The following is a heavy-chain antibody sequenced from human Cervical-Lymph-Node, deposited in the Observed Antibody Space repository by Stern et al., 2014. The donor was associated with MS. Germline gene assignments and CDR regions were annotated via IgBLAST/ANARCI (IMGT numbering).Heavy chain of an antibody. V-gene: IGHV1-24*01. CDR1: GYTLRELS. D-gene: IGHD3-3*01. CDR3: ATVHHLSILKNYDLWSGYLLEY. CDR2: FDPEDGET. Sequence: QVQLVQSGAEVKKPGASVKVSCKVSGYTLRELSMHWVRQAPGKGLEWMGGFDPEDGETIYAQKFQARVTMTEDTSTDTAYMDLTSLRSEDTAIYYCATVHHLSILKNYDLWSGYLLEYWGQGTLVTVSS. J-gene: IGHJ4*02.